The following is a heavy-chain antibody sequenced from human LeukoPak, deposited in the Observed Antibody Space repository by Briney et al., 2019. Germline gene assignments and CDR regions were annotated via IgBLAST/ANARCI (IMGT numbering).Heavy chain of an antibody. V-gene: IGHV3-23*01. CDR3: AKKVASSGEFDP. D-gene: IGHD6-25*01. Sequence: GGSLRLSCAASAFTFSSYAMSWVRQAPGKGLEWVSGISGGGGTTYYADSVKGRFTISRDNSKNTLYLQMNSLRAEDTAVYYCAKKVASSGEFDPWGQGTLVTVSS. CDR1: AFTFSSYA. CDR2: ISGGGGTT. J-gene: IGHJ5*02.